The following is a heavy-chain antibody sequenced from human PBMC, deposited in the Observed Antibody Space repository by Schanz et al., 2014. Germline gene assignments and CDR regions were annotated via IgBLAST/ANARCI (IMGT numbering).Heavy chain of an antibody. CDR1: GFTFSSYA. CDR3: ARPPHDSSGYYPFDY. V-gene: IGHV3-23*04. J-gene: IGHJ4*02. Sequence: EVQLVESGGGLVKPGGSLRLSCAASGFTFSSYAMSWVRQAPGKGLEWVSAISGGGGTTYYADSVKGRFTISRDNSKNTLYLQMNSLRAEDTAVYYCARPPHDSSGYYPFDYWGQGTLVTVSS. CDR2: ISGGGGTT. D-gene: IGHD3-22*01.